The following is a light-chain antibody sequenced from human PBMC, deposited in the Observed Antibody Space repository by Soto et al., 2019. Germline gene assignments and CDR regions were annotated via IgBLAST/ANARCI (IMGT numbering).Light chain of an antibody. CDR2: DAS. Sequence: IVLIQSPATLSLSPGERATLSCRASQSVGSYLAWYQHKPGQAPRLLISDASNRATGIPARFSGSGSETDFTLTISSLEPEDSAVYCCQQRSNWPSLTFGGGTKVDIK. CDR1: QSVGSY. V-gene: IGKV3-11*01. J-gene: IGKJ4*01. CDR3: QQRSNWPSLT.